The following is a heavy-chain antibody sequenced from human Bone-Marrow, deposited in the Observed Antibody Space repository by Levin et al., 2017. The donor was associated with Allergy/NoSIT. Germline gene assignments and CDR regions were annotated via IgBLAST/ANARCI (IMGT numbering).Heavy chain of an antibody. CDR2: IWYDGSDR. J-gene: IGHJ4*02. CDR1: AFTFSAYG. Sequence: GESLKISCAASAFTFSAYGMHWVRQAPGRGLEWVAVIWYDGSDRYYADSVKGRFTIPRDNSKNTLSLQMNSLRAEDTAIYYCTRDRGEWGQFYFDCWGQGTLVTVSS. V-gene: IGHV3-33*01. D-gene: IGHD1-26*01. CDR3: TRDRGEWGQFYFDC.